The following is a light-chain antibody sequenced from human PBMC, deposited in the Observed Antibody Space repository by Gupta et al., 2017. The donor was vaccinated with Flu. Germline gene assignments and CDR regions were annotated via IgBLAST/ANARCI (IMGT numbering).Light chain of an antibody. V-gene: IGLV1-51*01. Sequence: QSVLTHPPTLSTPPGPHVTIACSGSSSNIGNNYVSWYQHLPGAAPKLLIFDNNKRHSEIPDRFSGSKCGTSATLGITGLQTGEEADYYCGTWDSSRDSGVFGGGTKLTVL. CDR3: GTWDSSRDSGV. CDR2: DNN. J-gene: IGLJ3*02. CDR1: SSNIGNNY.